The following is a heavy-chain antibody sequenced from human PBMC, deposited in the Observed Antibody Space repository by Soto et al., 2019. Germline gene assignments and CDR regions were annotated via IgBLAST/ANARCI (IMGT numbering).Heavy chain of an antibody. J-gene: IGHJ4*02. CDR3: ARSRDCSGGSCYDF. V-gene: IGHV4-31*03. CDR1: GGSISSGGYY. D-gene: IGHD2-15*01. CDR2: IYYSGST. Sequence: SETLSLTCTVSGGSISSGGYYWSWIRQHPGKGLEWIGYIYYSGSTYYNPSLKSRVTISVDTSKNQFSLKLSSVTAADTAVYYCARSRDCSGGSCYDFWGRGTLVLVSS.